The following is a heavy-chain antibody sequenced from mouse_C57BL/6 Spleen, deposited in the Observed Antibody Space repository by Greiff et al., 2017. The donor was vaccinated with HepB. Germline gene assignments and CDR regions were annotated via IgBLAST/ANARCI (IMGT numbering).Heavy chain of an antibody. D-gene: IGHD4-1*01. CDR3: ARSPANWAKGIPYYYAVDY. V-gene: IGHV1-82*01. CDR1: GYAFSSSW. CDR2: IYPGDGGT. J-gene: IGHJ4*01. Sequence: QVQLKQSGPELVKPGASVKISCKASGYAFSSSWMNWVKQRPGKGLEWIGRIYPGDGGTNYNGKFKGKATMTADKSSSTAYMQLSSLTSEDSAVYFCARSPANWAKGIPYYYAVDYWGQGTSVTVSS.